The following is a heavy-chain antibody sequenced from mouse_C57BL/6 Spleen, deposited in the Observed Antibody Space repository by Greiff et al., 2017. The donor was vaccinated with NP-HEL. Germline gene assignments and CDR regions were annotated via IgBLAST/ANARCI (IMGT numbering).Heavy chain of an antibody. CDR2: INPNNGGT. J-gene: IGHJ2*01. D-gene: IGHD1-1*01. CDR3: ARRYYGYFDY. V-gene: IGHV1-22*01. Sequence: EVHLVESGPELVKPGASVKMSCKASGYTFTDYNMHWVKQSHGKSLEWIGYINPNNGGTSYNQKFKGKATLTVNKSSSTAYMELRSLTSEDSAVYYCARRYYGYFDYWGQGTTLTVSS. CDR1: GYTFTDYN.